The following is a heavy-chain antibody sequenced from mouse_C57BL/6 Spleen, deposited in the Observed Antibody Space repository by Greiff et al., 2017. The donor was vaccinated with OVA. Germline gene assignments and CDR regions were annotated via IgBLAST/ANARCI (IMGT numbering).Heavy chain of an antibody. D-gene: IGHD2-4*01. Sequence: VQLQESGAELAKPGASVKLSCKASGYTFTSYWMHWVKQRPGQGLEWIGYINPSSGYTKYNQKFKDKATLTAGKSSSTAYMQLSSLTYEDSAVYYCASYDYDEGPWFAYWGQGTLVTVSA. CDR1: GYTFTSYW. CDR2: INPSSGYT. J-gene: IGHJ3*01. CDR3: ASYDYDEGPWFAY. V-gene: IGHV1-7*01.